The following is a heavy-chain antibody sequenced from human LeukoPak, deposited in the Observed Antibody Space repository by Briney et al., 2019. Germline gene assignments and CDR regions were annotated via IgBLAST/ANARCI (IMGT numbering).Heavy chain of an antibody. CDR3: ARGGYSYGEEAH. J-gene: IGHJ4*02. Sequence: SETLSLTCAVSGGSISSGGYSWSWIRQPPGKGLEWIGYIYHSGSTYYNPSLKSRVTISVDRSKNQFSLKLSSVTAADTAVYYCARGGYSYGEEAHWGQGTLVTVSS. CDR1: GGSISSGGYS. D-gene: IGHD5-18*01. CDR2: IYHSGST. V-gene: IGHV4-30-2*01.